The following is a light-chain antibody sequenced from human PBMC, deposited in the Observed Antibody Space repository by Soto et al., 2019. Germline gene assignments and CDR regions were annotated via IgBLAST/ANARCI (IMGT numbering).Light chain of an antibody. CDR2: DES. J-gene: IGKJ4*01. V-gene: IGKV3-11*01. CDR1: QSVSRY. Sequence: EIVLTQSPATLSLSPGERATLSCRASQSVSRYLAWYQQKPGQAPRLVIYDESNRATGIPARFSGSGSGTDFTLTISSLDPEDFAVYYCQQRSSWPLTFVGGTKVEIK. CDR3: QQRSSWPLT.